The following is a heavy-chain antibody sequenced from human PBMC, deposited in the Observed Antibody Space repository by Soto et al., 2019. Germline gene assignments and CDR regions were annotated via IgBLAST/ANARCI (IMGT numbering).Heavy chain of an antibody. CDR3: ARHPKITMVRGVIPYFQH. CDR1: GGSISSSSYY. Sequence: SETLSLTCTVSGGSISSSSYYWGWIRQPPGKGLEWIGSIYYSGSTYYNPSLKSRVTISVDTSKNQFSLKLSSVTAADTAVYYCARHPKITMVRGVIPYFQHWGQGTLVTVSS. CDR2: IYYSGST. D-gene: IGHD3-10*01. V-gene: IGHV4-39*01. J-gene: IGHJ1*01.